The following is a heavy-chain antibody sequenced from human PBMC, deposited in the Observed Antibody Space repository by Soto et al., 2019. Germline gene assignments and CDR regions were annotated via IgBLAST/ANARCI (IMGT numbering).Heavy chain of an antibody. CDR1: GGTFSSYA. J-gene: IGHJ6*01. CDR3: ARDGSSSSPDYYYYGMDV. V-gene: IGHV1-69*13. CDR2: IIPIFGTA. D-gene: IGHD6-6*01. Sequence: ASVKVSCKASGGTFSSYAISWVRQAPGQGLEWMGGIIPIFGTANYAQKFQGRVTITADESTSTAYMELSSLRSEDTAVYYCARDGSSSSPDYYYYGMDVWGQGTTVTVPS.